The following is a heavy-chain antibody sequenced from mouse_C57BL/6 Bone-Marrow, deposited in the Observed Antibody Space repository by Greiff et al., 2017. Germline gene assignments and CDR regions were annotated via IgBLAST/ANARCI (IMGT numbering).Heavy chain of an antibody. V-gene: IGHV1-55*01. CDR3: AREGIYYYGSSWFAY. J-gene: IGHJ3*01. CDR2: IYPGSGST. Sequence: QVQLQQPGAELVKPGASVTMSCKASGYTFTSYWITWVKQRPGQGLEWIGDIYPGSGSTNYNEKFKSKATLTVDTSSSTAYMQLSSLTSEDSAVYYCAREGIYYYGSSWFAYWGQGTLVTVSA. CDR1: GYTFTSYW. D-gene: IGHD1-1*01.